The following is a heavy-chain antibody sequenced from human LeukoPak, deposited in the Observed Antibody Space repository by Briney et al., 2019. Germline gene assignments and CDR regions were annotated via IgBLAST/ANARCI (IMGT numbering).Heavy chain of an antibody. V-gene: IGHV3-33*01. J-gene: IGHJ4*02. Sequence: GGSLRLSCTASGFTFSSYGMHWVRQAPGKGLEWVAVIWYDGSNKYYADSVKGRFTISRDNSKNTLYLQMNSLRAEDTAVYYCARDRVPNTYYYGSGRDYWGQGTLVTVSS. CDR1: GFTFSSYG. CDR3: ARDRVPNTYYYGSGRDY. CDR2: IWYDGSNK. D-gene: IGHD3-10*01.